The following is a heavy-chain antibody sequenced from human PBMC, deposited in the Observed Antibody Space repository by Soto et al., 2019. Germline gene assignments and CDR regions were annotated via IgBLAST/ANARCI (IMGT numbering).Heavy chain of an antibody. CDR3: AKVNPEYYYGSAIDY. J-gene: IGHJ4*02. CDR2: ISYDGSNK. CDR1: VFTVSRYG. Sequence: RALRVCCSASVFTVSRYGLHRVRQAPGKGLEWVAVISYDGSNKYYADSVKGRFTISRDKSKNTLYLQMNSLRAEDTAVYYCAKVNPEYYYGSAIDYWGQGTMGTVSS. V-gene: IGHV3-30*18. D-gene: IGHD3-10*01.